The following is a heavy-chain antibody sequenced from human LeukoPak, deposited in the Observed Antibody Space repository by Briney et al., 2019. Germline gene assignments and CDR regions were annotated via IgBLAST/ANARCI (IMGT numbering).Heavy chain of an antibody. CDR3: ARGRAIFGVVMGYYYYGMDV. V-gene: IGHV1-69*01. D-gene: IGHD3-3*01. CDR1: GGTFSSYA. Sequence: GASVKVSCKASGGTFSSYAISWVRQAPGQGLEWMGGTIPIFGTANYAQKFQGRVTITADESTSTAYMELSSLRSEDTAVYYCARGRAIFGVVMGYYYYGMDVWGQGTTVTVSS. J-gene: IGHJ6*02. CDR2: TIPIFGTA.